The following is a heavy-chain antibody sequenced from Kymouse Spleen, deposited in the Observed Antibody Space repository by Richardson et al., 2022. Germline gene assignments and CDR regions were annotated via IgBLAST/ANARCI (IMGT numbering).Heavy chain of an antibody. CDR3: ARNYDFWSGSPGMDV. D-gene: IGHD3-3*01. CDR1: GGSFSGYY. Sequence: QVQLQQWGAGLLKPSETLSLTCAVYGGSFSGYYWSWIRQPPGKGLEWIGEINHSGSTNYNPSLKSRVTISVDTSKNQFSLKLSSVTAADTAVYYCARNYDFWSGSPGMDVWGQGTTVTVSS. J-gene: IGHJ6*02. CDR2: INHSGST. V-gene: IGHV4-34*01.